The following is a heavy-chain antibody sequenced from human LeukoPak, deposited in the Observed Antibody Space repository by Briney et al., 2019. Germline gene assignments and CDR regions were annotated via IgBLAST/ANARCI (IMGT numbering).Heavy chain of an antibody. CDR1: GYTSTGYY. V-gene: IGHV1-2*02. CDR3: AREGGIGQYYFDY. Sequence: ASVKVSCKASGYTSTGYYMHWVRQAPGQGLEWMGWINPNSGGTNYAQKFQGRVTMTRDTSISTAYMELSRLRSDDTAVYYCAREGGIGQYYFDYWGQGTLVTVSS. J-gene: IGHJ4*02. CDR2: INPNSGGT. D-gene: IGHD2-21*01.